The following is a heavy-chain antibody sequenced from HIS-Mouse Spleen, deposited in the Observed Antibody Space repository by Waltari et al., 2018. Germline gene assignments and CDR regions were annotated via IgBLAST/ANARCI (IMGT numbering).Heavy chain of an antibody. CDR1: GGSFSGYY. D-gene: IGHD2-15*01. V-gene: IGHV4-34*01. Sequence: QVQLQQWGAGLLKPSETLSLTCAVYGGSFSGYYWSWIRQPPGKGLEWIGEINHSGSTNYNPALKRRVTISVNTSKNQFSLKLSSVTAADTAVYYCARRPAPYCSGGSCYDAFDIWGQGTMVTVSS. CDR2: INHSGST. J-gene: IGHJ3*02. CDR3: ARRPAPYCSGGSCYDAFDI.